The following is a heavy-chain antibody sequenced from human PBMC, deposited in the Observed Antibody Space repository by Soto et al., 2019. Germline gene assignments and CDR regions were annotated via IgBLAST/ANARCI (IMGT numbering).Heavy chain of an antibody. J-gene: IGHJ6*02. CDR2: IVVDNGNT. V-gene: IGHV1-58*01. Sequence: ELVQSGPEAREPGTSVKVSCRASGFSFGDSAVQWVRQGRGQRLEWIGWIVVDNGNTNYAQKFEERITLTRDASTSTSHMKLTSLSSEDTAVYFCAVTDLPFRPLTEPTENGMDVWGQGTTVTVSS. CDR1: GFSFGDSA. D-gene: IGHD3-3*02. CDR3: AVTDLPFRPLTEPTENGMDV.